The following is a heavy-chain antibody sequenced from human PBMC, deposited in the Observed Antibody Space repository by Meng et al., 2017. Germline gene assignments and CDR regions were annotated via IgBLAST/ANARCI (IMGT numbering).Heavy chain of an antibody. J-gene: IGHJ4*02. Sequence: EVPLVECGGGLVNAGGSLRLSCVASGLRFTDAWMSWVRQAPGKGLEWVGRIERKSDGGTIYYAAPVKGRFTISRDDSKNTLYLQMDSLINEDTAVYFCATGAAAADHWGQGTLVTVSS. CDR2: IERKSDGGTI. CDR3: ATGAAAADH. CDR1: GLRFTDAW. D-gene: IGHD6-13*01. V-gene: IGHV3-15*04.